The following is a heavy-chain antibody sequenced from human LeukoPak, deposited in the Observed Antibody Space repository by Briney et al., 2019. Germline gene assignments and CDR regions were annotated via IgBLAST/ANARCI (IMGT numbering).Heavy chain of an antibody. CDR1: EFTFSTYG. V-gene: IGHV3-33*05. Sequence: GRSLRLSCAASEFTFSTYGMHWVRQAPGKGLEWVAVILYDGSNKYYADSVKGRFTVSRDNSKNTVYLQMNSLRAEDTAVYYCARDPFDYYGPYYFDYWGQGTLVTVSS. D-gene: IGHD1-26*01. J-gene: IGHJ4*02. CDR2: ILYDGSNK. CDR3: ARDPFDYYGPYYFDY.